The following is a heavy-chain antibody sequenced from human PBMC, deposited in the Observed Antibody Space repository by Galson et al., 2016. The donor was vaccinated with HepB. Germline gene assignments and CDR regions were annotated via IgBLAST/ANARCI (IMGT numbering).Heavy chain of an antibody. CDR3: ARDDNDDRNAFDI. Sequence: SLRLSCAASGFTFNTHAMNWVRQAPGKGLEWIAYISSRSSTIYYSDSVKGRFTISRENANNSLYLQMNSLRVEDTAVYYCARDDNDDRNAFDIWGQGTMVTVSS. V-gene: IGHV3-48*01. D-gene: IGHD1-1*01. J-gene: IGHJ3*02. CDR2: ISSRSSTI. CDR1: GFTFNTHA.